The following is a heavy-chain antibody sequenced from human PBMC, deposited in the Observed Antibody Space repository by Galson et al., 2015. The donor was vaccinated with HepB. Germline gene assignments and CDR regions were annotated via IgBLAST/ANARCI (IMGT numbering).Heavy chain of an antibody. J-gene: IGHJ5*02. Sequence: ETLSLTCAVYGESFSDYFWTWIRQSPGKGLEWLGEINHSGRTNYKPSLKSRVTMSVDTSQKQFSLNLRSVTAADTAIYYCARGRWRVESTPRTSWFDPWGQGTLVTVSS. CDR3: ARGRWRVESTPRTSWFDP. D-gene: IGHD2-15*01. CDR1: GESFSDYF. V-gene: IGHV4-34*01. CDR2: INHSGRT.